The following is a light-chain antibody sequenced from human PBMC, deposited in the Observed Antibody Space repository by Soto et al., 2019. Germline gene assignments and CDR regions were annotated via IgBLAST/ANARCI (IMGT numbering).Light chain of an antibody. V-gene: IGKV3-15*01. Sequence: EVVMTQSPATLSVSPGERATLSCRASQSVSSNVAWYQQKPGQAPRLLIYGASTRATGVPARFTGSGSGTEFTLTISSLQSEDFAVYYCQQYNSWAPLTFGGGIKVDIK. CDR1: QSVSSN. CDR3: QQYNSWAPLT. J-gene: IGKJ4*01. CDR2: GAS.